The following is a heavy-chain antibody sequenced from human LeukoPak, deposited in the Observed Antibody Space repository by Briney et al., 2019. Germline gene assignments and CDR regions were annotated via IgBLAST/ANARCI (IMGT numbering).Heavy chain of an antibody. CDR2: IYSGGST. D-gene: IGHD1-26*01. CDR1: QFY. J-gene: IGHJ4*02. CDR3: ASGESYYLEN. Sequence: PGGSLRLSCDASQFYMNWVRQAPGKGLEWVSTIYSGGSTYYADSVKGRFIISRDNSKNTLYLQMNSLRAEDTAVYYCASGESYYLENWGQGTLVTVSS. V-gene: IGHV3-66*01.